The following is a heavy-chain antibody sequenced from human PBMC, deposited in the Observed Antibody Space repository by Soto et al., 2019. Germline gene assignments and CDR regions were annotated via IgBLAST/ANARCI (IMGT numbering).Heavy chain of an antibody. Sequence: GGSLRLSCAASGYTFSSYAMSWVRQAPGKGLECVSAISGSGGSTYYADSVKGRFTISRDNSKNTLYLQMNSLRAEDTAVYYCAKLAPDSSSWYYFGMDVWGQGTTVTVYS. CDR2: ISGSGGST. J-gene: IGHJ6*02. CDR1: GYTFSSYA. CDR3: AKLAPDSSSWYYFGMDV. V-gene: IGHV3-23*01. D-gene: IGHD6-13*01.